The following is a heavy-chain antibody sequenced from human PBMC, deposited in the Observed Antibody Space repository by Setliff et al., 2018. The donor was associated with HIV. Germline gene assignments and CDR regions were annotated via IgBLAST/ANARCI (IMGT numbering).Heavy chain of an antibody. CDR3: ARLRYYDSSGYFHYFDY. D-gene: IGHD3-22*01. Sequence: SETLSLTCTVSGGSISNYYWTWIRQSAGKGLEWIGEIYHSGSTNYNPSLKGRVTISVDTSKNQFSLKLSSVTAADTAVYYCARLRYYDSSGYFHYFDYWGQGTLVTVSS. CDR1: GGSISNYY. J-gene: IGHJ4*02. V-gene: IGHV4-59*08. CDR2: IYHSGST.